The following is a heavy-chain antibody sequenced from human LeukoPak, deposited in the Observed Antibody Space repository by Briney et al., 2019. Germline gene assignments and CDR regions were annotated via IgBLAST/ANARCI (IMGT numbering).Heavy chain of an antibody. CDR3: ATHSVVVVVVAAPRQYYFDY. Sequence: GASVKVSCKVSGYTLTELSMHWVRQAPGKGLEWMGGFDPEDGETIYAQKFQGRVTMTEDTSTDTAYMELSSLRSEDTAVYYCATHSVVVVVVAAPRQYYFDYWGQGTLVTVSS. CDR1: GYTLTELS. V-gene: IGHV1-24*01. CDR2: FDPEDGET. J-gene: IGHJ4*02. D-gene: IGHD2-15*01.